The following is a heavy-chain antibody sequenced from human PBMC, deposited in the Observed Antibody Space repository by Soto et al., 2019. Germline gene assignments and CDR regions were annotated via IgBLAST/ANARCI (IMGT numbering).Heavy chain of an antibody. J-gene: IGHJ6*02. Sequence: ASVKVSCKACGYTFTSYGISWVRQAPGQGLEWMGWISAYNGNTNYAQKLQGRVTMTTDTSTSTAYMELRSLRSDDTAVYYCARLASVAAAATDSGPPPDYYYHYYGMDVWGQGTTVTVSS. CDR2: ISAYNGNT. D-gene: IGHD6-13*01. V-gene: IGHV1-18*01. CDR3: ARLASVAAAATDSGPPPDYYYHYYGMDV. CDR1: GYTFTSYG.